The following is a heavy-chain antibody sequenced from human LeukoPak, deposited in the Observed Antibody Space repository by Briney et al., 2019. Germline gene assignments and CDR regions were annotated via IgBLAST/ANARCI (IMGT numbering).Heavy chain of an antibody. CDR1: GGSISSHY. J-gene: IGHJ3*02. D-gene: IGHD4-17*01. Sequence: SETLSLTCTVSGGSISSHYWSWIRRPPGKGLEWIGYISYIGSTNYNPSLKSRVTISVDTSKNQFSLKLSSVTAADAAVYFCARDPTTVTKGLDIWGQGTMVTVSS. CDR3: ARDPTTVTKGLDI. CDR2: ISYIGST. V-gene: IGHV4-59*11.